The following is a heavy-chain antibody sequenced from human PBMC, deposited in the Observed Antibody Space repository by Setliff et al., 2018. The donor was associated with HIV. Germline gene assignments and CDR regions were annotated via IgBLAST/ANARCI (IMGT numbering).Heavy chain of an antibody. D-gene: IGHD5-12*01. CDR3: ARDQATGYEKVWFSWIDP. Sequence: ASVKVSCKASGGTFSLYAINWVRQAPGQGLEWMGGIIPIFNTANYAQKFQGRVTITADGSTNTAYMELSSLRFEDTATYYCARDQATGYEKVWFSWIDPWGQGTLVTVSS. CDR2: IIPIFNTA. J-gene: IGHJ5*02. CDR1: GGTFSLYA. V-gene: IGHV1-69*13.